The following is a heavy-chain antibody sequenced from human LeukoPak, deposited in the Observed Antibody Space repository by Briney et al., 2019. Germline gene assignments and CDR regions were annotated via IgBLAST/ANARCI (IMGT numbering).Heavy chain of an antibody. J-gene: IGHJ6*04. CDR3: ARSAGRCSGGSCYSLYYYYGMDV. D-gene: IGHD2-15*01. Sequence: SETLSLTCAVYGGSFSGYYWSWIRQPPGKGLEWIGEINHSGSTNYNPSLKSRVPISVDTSKNQFSLKLSSVTAADTAVYYCARSAGRCSGGSCYSLYYYYGMDVWGKGTTVTVSS. CDR1: GGSFSGYY. CDR2: INHSGST. V-gene: IGHV4-34*01.